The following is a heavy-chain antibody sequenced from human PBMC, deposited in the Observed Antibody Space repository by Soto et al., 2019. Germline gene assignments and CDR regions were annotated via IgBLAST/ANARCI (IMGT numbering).Heavy chain of an antibody. V-gene: IGHV3-23*01. J-gene: IGHJ6*02. Sequence: PGGSLRLSCAASGFTFSSYAMSWVRQAPGKGLEWVSAISGSGGSTYYADSVKGRFTISRDNSKNTLYLQMNSLRAEDTAVYYCTTDLRRITIFGVVIDYGMDVWGQGTTVTVSS. CDR3: TTDLRRITIFGVVIDYGMDV. CDR2: ISGSGGST. CDR1: GFTFSSYA. D-gene: IGHD3-3*01.